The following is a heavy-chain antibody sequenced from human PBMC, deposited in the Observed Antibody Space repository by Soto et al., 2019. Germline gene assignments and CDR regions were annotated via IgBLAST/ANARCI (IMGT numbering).Heavy chain of an antibody. Sequence: PGGSLRLSCAASGFTFSSYAMSWVRQAPGKGLEWVSAISGSGGSTYYADSVKGRFTISRDNSKNTLYLQMNSLRAEDTAVYYCAKREAESGYSSSWTPDYWGQGTLVTVSS. D-gene: IGHD6-13*01. V-gene: IGHV3-23*01. J-gene: IGHJ4*02. CDR1: GFTFSSYA. CDR3: AKREAESGYSSSWTPDY. CDR2: ISGSGGST.